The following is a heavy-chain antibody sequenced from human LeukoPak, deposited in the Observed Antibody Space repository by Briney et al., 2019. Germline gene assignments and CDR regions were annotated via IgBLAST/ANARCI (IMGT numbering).Heavy chain of an antibody. CDR3: ARESIADRNFDY. Sequence: GGSLRLSCAASGFTFSSYAMSWVRQAPGKGLEWVSAISSNGGSTYYANSVKGRFTISRDNSKNTLYLQMGSLRAEDMAVYYCARESIADRNFDYWGQGTLVTVSS. CDR2: ISSNGGST. V-gene: IGHV3-64*01. CDR1: GFTFSSYA. J-gene: IGHJ4*02. D-gene: IGHD6-13*01.